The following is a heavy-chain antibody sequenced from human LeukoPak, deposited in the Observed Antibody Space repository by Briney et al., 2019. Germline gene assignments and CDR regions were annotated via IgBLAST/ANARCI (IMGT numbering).Heavy chain of an antibody. CDR2: ISSSSTI. CDR1: GFTFSSYS. CDR3: ARDLDYGDYAPYYYYGMDV. Sequence: GGSLRLSCAASGFTFSSYSMNWVRQAPGKGLEWVSYISSSSTIYYADSVKGRFTISRDNAKNSLYLQMNSLRDEDTAVYYCARDLDYGDYAPYYYYGMDVWGQGTTVTVSS. J-gene: IGHJ6*02. V-gene: IGHV3-48*02. D-gene: IGHD4-17*01.